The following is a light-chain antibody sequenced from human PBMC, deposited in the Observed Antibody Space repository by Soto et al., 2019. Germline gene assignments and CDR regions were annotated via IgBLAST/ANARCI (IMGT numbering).Light chain of an antibody. CDR3: QQYGTSPWA. CDR1: QSVGRNY. J-gene: IGKJ1*01. V-gene: IGKV3-20*01. CDR2: AAS. Sequence: EIVLTQFPGTLSLSPGERATLSCRASQSVGRNYVAWYQQKPGQAPRVIIYAASNRASGIPARFSGSGSGSDFTRTISRLEPEDFAVYYCQQYGTSPWAFGQGTKVEIK.